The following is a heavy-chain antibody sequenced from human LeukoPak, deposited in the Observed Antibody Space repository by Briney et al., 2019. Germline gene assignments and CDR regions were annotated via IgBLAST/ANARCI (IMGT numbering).Heavy chain of an antibody. Sequence: ASVKVSCKASGYTFTSYGISCVRQAPGQGLEWMGWISAYNGNTNYAQKLQGRVTMTTDTSTSTAYMELRSLRSDDTAVYYCARVNYDILTGYYNRNWFDPWGQGTLVTVSS. CDR3: ARVNYDILTGYYNRNWFDP. CDR2: ISAYNGNT. J-gene: IGHJ5*02. V-gene: IGHV1-18*04. D-gene: IGHD3-9*01. CDR1: GYTFTSYG.